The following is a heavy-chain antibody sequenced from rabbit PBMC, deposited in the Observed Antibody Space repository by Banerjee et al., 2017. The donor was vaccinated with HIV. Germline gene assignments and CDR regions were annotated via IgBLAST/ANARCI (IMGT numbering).Heavy chain of an antibody. V-gene: IGHV1S40*01. D-gene: IGHD4-1*01. Sequence: QSLEESGGDLVQPGGSLKLSCKASGFIFSDNYAMCWVRQAPGKGLEWIGCIYTGSDNTYYASWAKGRFTISKTSSTTVTLQMTSLTAADTATYFCARDIGLLYQINLWGQGTLVTVS. J-gene: IGHJ4*01. CDR1: GFIFSDNYA. CDR3: ARDIGLLYQINL. CDR2: IYTGSDNT.